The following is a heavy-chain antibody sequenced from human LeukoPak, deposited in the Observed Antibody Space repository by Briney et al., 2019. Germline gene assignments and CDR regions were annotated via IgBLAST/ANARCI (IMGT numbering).Heavy chain of an antibody. Sequence: ASVKVSCKASGYTFTGYYMHWVRQAPGQGLEWIGWINPNSGNTGYAQKFQGRVTMTRNTSISTAYMELSSLRSEDTAVYYCALYGSGSFRFGPSNYYGMDVWGQGTTVTVSS. CDR3: ALYGSGSFRFGPSNYYGMDV. V-gene: IGHV1-8*02. CDR1: GYTFTGYY. CDR2: INPNSGNT. J-gene: IGHJ6*02. D-gene: IGHD3-10*01.